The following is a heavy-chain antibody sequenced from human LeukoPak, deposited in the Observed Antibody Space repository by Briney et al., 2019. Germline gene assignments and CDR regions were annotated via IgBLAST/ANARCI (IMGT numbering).Heavy chain of an antibody. CDR3: ARDGGYFDRLAYYFDH. CDR2: ISYVGNNE. CDR1: GFTFSHYA. D-gene: IGHD3-9*01. V-gene: IGHV3-30*03. J-gene: IGHJ4*02. Sequence: PGGPLRLSCVVSGFTFSHYAMHWVRQAPGKGLEWVALISYVGNNEYYAVSVKGRFTLSRDNSQNTLYLEMNSLRPEDTAVYYCARDGGYFDRLAYYFDHWGQGSLVTVSS.